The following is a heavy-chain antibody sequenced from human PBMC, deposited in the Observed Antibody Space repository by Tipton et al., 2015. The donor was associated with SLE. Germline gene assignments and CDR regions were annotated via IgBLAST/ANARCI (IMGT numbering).Heavy chain of an antibody. Sequence: LRLSCHVAGGPIRNSPYYWAWIRQTRGKRLEWIGSVFDTGYTAYNPSLEGRVSLSVDTSNNEFSLKLSSVTAADPAVYFCARQDLGRAATLTFDIWGLGTLVTVSS. CDR3: ARQDLGRAATLTFDI. CDR1: GGPIRNSPYY. CDR2: VFDTGYT. J-gene: IGHJ4*02. V-gene: IGHV4-39*07. D-gene: IGHD6-25*01.